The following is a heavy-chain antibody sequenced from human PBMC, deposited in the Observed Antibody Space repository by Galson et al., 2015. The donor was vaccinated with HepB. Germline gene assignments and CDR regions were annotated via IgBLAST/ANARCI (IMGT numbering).Heavy chain of an antibody. D-gene: IGHD3-22*01. CDR3: AREHYYDSSGFDY. CDR2: INPNSGGT. V-gene: IGHV1-2*02. J-gene: IGHJ4*02. CDR1: GYTFTGYY. Sequence: SVKVSCKASGYTFTGYYMHWVRQAPGQGLEWMGWINPNSGGTNYAQKFQGRVTMTRDTSISTAYMELSRLRSDDTAVYYCAREHYYDSSGFDYWGQGTLVTVSS.